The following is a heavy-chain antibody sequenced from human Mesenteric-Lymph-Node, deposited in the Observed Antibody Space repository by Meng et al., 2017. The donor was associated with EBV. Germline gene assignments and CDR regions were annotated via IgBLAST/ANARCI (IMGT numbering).Heavy chain of an antibody. V-gene: IGHV4-4*02. J-gene: IGHJ4*02. CDR2: VYHSGST. Sequence: QVQLKGSGQGLVKPSGNLSLTCAVSGASISGPNWWSWVRQPPGKGLEWIGEVYHSGSTNYNPSLKSRVSMSVDTSKNHFSLKLTSVTTADTAMYYCAEVLNGYYYFDYWGQGTLVTVSS. CDR3: AEVLNGYYYFDY. CDR1: GASISGPNW. D-gene: IGHD3-22*01.